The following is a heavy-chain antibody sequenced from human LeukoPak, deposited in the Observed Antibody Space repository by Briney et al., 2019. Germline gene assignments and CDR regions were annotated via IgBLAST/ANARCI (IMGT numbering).Heavy chain of an antibody. CDR3: ARGRPYTNYDFDF. CDR1: GGSFSSGGYY. CDR2: IYYSGST. J-gene: IGHJ4*02. Sequence: SQTLSLTCNVSGGSFSSGGYYWSWIRQHPGKGLEWIGFIYYSGSTYYNPSLKSRVTISVDTPKNQFSLKLTSVTAADTAVYYCARGRPYTNYDFDFWGQGTLVTVSS. V-gene: IGHV4-31*03. D-gene: IGHD4-11*01.